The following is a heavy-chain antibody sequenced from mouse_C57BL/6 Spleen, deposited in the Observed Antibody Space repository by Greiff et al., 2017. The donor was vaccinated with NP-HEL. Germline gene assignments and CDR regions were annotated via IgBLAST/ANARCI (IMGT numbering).Heavy chain of an antibody. J-gene: IGHJ4*01. D-gene: IGHD4-1*01. CDR2: INPYNGGT. CDR1: GYTFTDYY. V-gene: IGHV1-19*01. Sequence: VQLQQSGPVLVKPGASVKMSCKASGYTFTDYYMNWVKQSHGKSLEWIGVINPYNGGTSYNQKFKGKATLTVDKSSSTAYMELNSLTSEDSAVYYCARKGTGTEAMDYWGQGTSVTVSS. CDR3: ARKGTGTEAMDY.